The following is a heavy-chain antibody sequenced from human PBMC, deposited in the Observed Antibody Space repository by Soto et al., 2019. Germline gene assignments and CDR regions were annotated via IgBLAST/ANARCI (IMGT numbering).Heavy chain of an antibody. D-gene: IGHD2-15*01. CDR2: IWYDGSNK. CDR1: GFTFSSYG. Sequence: GGSLRLSCAASGFTFSSYGMHWVRQAPGKGLEWVAVIWYDGSNKYYADSVKGRFTISRDNSKNTLYLQMNSLRAEDTAVYYCARGMYCSGGSCPLRDAFDIWGQGTMVTVSS. CDR3: ARGMYCSGGSCPLRDAFDI. V-gene: IGHV3-33*01. J-gene: IGHJ3*02.